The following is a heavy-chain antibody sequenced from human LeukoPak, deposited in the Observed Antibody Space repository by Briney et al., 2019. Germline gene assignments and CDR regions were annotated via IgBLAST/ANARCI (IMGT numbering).Heavy chain of an antibody. CDR2: ISWNSGSI. V-gene: IGHV3-9*01. Sequence: GGSLRLSCAASGFTVSTNYMSWVRQAPGKGLEWVSGISWNSGSIGYADSVKGRFTISRDNAKNSLYLQMNSLRAEDTALYYCAKALRWGSGSPGDFDYWGQGTLVTVSS. CDR1: GFTVSTNY. D-gene: IGHD3-10*01. J-gene: IGHJ4*02. CDR3: AKALRWGSGSPGDFDY.